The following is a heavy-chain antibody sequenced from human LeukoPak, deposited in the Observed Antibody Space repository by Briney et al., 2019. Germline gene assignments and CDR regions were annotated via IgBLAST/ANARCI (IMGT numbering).Heavy chain of an antibody. CDR2: ISAYTGYT. V-gene: IGHV1-18*01. CDR1: GYTFNSYG. Sequence: ASVKVSCKASGYTFNSYGISWVRQAPGQGLEWMGWISAYTGYTKYAQKLQGRVTMTTDTSTSTAYMELRSLRSDDTAVYYCARADSWDDSSGYKYWGQGTQVTVSS. D-gene: IGHD3-22*01. J-gene: IGHJ4*02. CDR3: ARADSWDDSSGYKY.